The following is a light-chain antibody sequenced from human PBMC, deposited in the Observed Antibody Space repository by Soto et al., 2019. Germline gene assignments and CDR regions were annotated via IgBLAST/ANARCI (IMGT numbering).Light chain of an antibody. J-gene: IGKJ4*01. CDR3: QQYDDLALT. CDR1: QDSSYY. Sequence: DIQMTQSPSSPSASLGDRATITCQASQDSSYYLNWYQQKPGKAPKLLIYDASNSETGVTSRFSGSGCGTDFTFTISSLQPEYIETYSCQQYDDLALTFGGGTKVEIK. V-gene: IGKV1-33*01. CDR2: DAS.